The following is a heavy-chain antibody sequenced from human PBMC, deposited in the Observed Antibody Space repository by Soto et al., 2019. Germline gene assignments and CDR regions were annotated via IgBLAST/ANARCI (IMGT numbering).Heavy chain of an antibody. CDR1: GFTFSSYA. CDR2: ISGSGGST. Sequence: GGSLRLSCAASGFTFSSYAMSWVRQAPGKGLEWVSAISGSGGSTYYADSVKGRFTISRDNAKNSLYLQMNSLRAEDTAVFYCARVSRTYYYDSSGYASLWGQGTMVTVSS. J-gene: IGHJ3*01. V-gene: IGHV3-23*01. CDR3: ARVSRTYYYDSSGYASL. D-gene: IGHD3-22*01.